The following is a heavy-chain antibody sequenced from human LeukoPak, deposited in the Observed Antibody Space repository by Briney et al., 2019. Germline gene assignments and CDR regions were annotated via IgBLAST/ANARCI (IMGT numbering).Heavy chain of an antibody. Sequence: GGSLTLSCAASGFTFSSYAMTWVRQTPGQGLEWVSTINGSAVNTYYADSVKGRSTISRDNSKNTLYLQMNSLRVEDTAVYYCAKDQVRSDCSAGSCYPFDYWGQGTLVTVSS. J-gene: IGHJ4*02. CDR2: INGSAVNT. CDR1: GFTFSSYA. V-gene: IGHV3-23*01. CDR3: AKDQVRSDCSAGSCYPFDY. D-gene: IGHD2-15*01.